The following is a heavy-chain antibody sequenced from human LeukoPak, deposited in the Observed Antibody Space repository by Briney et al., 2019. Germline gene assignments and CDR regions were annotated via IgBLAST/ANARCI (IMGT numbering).Heavy chain of an antibody. D-gene: IGHD1-26*01. CDR3: AREWELHFDY. CDR1: GGSFSGYY. V-gene: IGHV4-34*01. CDR2: IYYSGST. J-gene: IGHJ4*02. Sequence: PSETLSLTCAVYGGSFSGYYWSWIRQPPGKGLDWIGSIYYSGSTYYNPSLKSRVTISVDTSNNHFSLRLTSVTAADTAVYYCAREWELHFDYWGQGTLVTVSS.